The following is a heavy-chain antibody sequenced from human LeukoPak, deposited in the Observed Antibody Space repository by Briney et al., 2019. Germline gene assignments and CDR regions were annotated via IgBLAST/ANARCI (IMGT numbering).Heavy chain of an antibody. CDR3: ARSQRDYYYYYMDV. D-gene: IGHD6-25*01. Sequence: QPGGSLRLSCAASGFTVSSNYMSWVRQAPGKGLEWVSVIYSGGSTYYAGSVKGRFTISRDNSKNTLYLQMNSLRAEDTAVYYCARSQRDYYYYYMDVWGKGTTVTVSS. CDR1: GFTVSSNY. V-gene: IGHV3-53*01. CDR2: IYSGGST. J-gene: IGHJ6*03.